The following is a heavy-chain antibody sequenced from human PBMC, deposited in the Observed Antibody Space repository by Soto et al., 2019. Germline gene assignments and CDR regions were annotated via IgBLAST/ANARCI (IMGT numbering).Heavy chain of an antibody. CDR2: INPNSGAT. CDR1: GYTFTGHY. V-gene: IGHV1-2*02. J-gene: IGHJ4*02. Sequence: GASVKVSCKPSGYTFTGHYIHWVRQAPGQGLEWMGWINPNSGATNYALKFQGRVTMTRDTSISAAYMELNSLTSDDTAVYYCARSRLTDYSIDYWGQGTLVTVSS. CDR3: ARSRLTDYSIDY. D-gene: IGHD4-4*01.